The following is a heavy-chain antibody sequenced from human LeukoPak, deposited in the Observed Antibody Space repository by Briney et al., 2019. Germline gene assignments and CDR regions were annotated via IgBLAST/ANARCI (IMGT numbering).Heavy chain of an antibody. CDR2: INAGNGNT. J-gene: IGHJ4*02. CDR1: GYTFTSYG. V-gene: IGHV1-3*01. CDR3: ARAKHSSGWYYFDY. D-gene: IGHD6-19*01. Sequence: ASVKVSCKASGYTFTSYGIRWVRQAPGQRLEWMGWINAGNGNTKYSQKFQGRVTITRDTSASTAYMELSSLRSEDTAVYYCARAKHSSGWYYFDYWGQGTLVTVSS.